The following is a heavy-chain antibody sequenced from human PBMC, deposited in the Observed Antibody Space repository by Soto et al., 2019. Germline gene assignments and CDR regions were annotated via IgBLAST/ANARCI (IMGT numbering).Heavy chain of an antibody. Sequence: QVQLVQSGAEVKKPGASVKVSCKASGYTFTSYDINWVRQATGQGLEWMGWMNPNSGNTGYAQKFQGRVTMTRNTSISTAYMELSSLRSEDTAVYYCARRITMVRGAIYYMDVWGKGTTVTVSS. CDR3: ARRITMVRGAIYYMDV. CDR2: MNPNSGNT. CDR1: GYTFTSYD. V-gene: IGHV1-8*01. J-gene: IGHJ6*03. D-gene: IGHD3-10*01.